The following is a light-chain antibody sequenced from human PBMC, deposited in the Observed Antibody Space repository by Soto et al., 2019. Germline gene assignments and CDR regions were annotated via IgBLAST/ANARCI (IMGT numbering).Light chain of an antibody. CDR3: CSYVDSIPSV. Sequence: SVLTQPASVSGSPGQSITISCTGTSSDVGSYNLVSWYQQHPGKAPKLMIYEVSKRPSGVSNRFSGSKSGNTASLTISGLQADFVSYYYYCSYVDSIPSVF. CDR1: SSDVGSYNL. J-gene: IGLJ1*01. V-gene: IGLV2-23*02. CDR2: EVS.